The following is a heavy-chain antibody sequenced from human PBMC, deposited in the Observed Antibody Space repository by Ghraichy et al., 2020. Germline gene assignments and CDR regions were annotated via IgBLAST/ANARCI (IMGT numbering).Heavy chain of an antibody. CDR1: AASIRTGDFY. D-gene: IGHD1-14*01. CDR3: ARFTPGLRPFDAFDI. Sequence: SETLSLTCSVSAASIRTGDFYWSWIRQPPGKGLEWIGHIYYTGSTYYNPSLKSRVTISVDTSKNQFSLSLRFVTAADTAVYYCARFTPGLRPFDAFDIWGQGTVVSVSS. V-gene: IGHV4-30-4*01. J-gene: IGHJ3*02. CDR2: IYYTGST.